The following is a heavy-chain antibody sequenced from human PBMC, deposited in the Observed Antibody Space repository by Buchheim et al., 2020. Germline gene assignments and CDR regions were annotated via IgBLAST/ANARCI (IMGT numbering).Heavy chain of an antibody. D-gene: IGHD3-3*01. J-gene: IGHJ6*02. Sequence: QVQLVESGGGVLQPGRSLRLSCAASGFTFSTFGMHWVRQAPGKGLEWVALIWYDGSNKYYADSVKGRFTISRDNSRNTLYLQMNSLRAEDTAVYYCAKDLEVVFWSGYYRLYYGMDVWGQGTT. CDR3: AKDLEVVFWSGYYRLYYGMDV. CDR2: IWYDGSNK. CDR1: GFTFSTFG. V-gene: IGHV3-33*06.